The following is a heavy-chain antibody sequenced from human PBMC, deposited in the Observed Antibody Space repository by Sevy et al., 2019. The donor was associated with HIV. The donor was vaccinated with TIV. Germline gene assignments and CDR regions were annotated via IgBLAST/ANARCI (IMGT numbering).Heavy chain of an antibody. Sequence: GGSLRLSCAASGFTFSSYAMHWVRQAPGKGLEWVAVISYDGSNKYYADSVKGRFTISRDNTKNTLYLQMNSLRDEDSAVYYYARDFSITIFEVNKVYGMDVWGQGTTVTVSS. J-gene: IGHJ6*02. D-gene: IGHD3-3*01. CDR2: ISYDGSNK. V-gene: IGHV3-30*04. CDR3: ARDFSITIFEVNKVYGMDV. CDR1: GFTFSSYA.